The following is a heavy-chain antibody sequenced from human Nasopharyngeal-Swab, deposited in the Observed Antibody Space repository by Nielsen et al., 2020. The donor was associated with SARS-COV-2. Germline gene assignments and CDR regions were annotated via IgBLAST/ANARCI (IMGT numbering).Heavy chain of an antibody. D-gene: IGHD5-12*01. CDR3: ARGFIVATIFHYYYYMDV. Sequence: WVRQAPGQGLDWMGWMNPNSGNTGYAQKFQGRVTMTRNTSISTAYMELCSLRSEDTAVYYCARGFIVATIFHYYYYMDVWGKGTTVTVS. V-gene: IGHV1-8*01. J-gene: IGHJ6*03. CDR2: MNPNSGNT.